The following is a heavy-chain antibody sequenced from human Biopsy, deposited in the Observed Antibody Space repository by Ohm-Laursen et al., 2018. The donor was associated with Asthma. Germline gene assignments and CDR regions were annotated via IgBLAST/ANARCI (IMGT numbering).Heavy chain of an antibody. D-gene: IGHD6-13*01. CDR3: VRGSSSWHHGPFHYYYGLDP. V-gene: IGHV4-39*01. Sequence: GTLSLTCRLSSGSGGYMRSGNYYWGWIRQPPRKGLEWIGSIYYSGTTYYNPSLESRVTVSADTSKNQFSLKLTSVTAADTAVYYCVRGSSSWHHGPFHYYYGLDPWGQGTLVTVSS. J-gene: IGHJ5*02. CDR1: GGYMRSGNYY. CDR2: IYYSGTT.